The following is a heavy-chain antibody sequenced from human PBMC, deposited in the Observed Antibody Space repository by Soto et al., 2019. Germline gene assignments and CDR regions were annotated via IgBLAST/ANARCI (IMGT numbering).Heavy chain of an antibody. Sequence: KGLEWIGEINHSGSTNYNPSLKSRVTISVDTSKNQFSLKLSSVTAADTAVYYCARAGRAQNFIFQREDSKRDTVPVSAFLLNRSSDL. J-gene: IGHJ2*01. CDR2: INHSGST. V-gene: IGHV4-34*01. CDR3: ARAGRAQNFIFQREDSKRDTVPVSAFLLNRSSDL. D-gene: IGHD3-3*01.